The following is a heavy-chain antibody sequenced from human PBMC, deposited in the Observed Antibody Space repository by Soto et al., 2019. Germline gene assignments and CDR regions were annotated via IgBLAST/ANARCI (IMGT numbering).Heavy chain of an antibody. J-gene: IGHJ3*02. D-gene: IGHD3-22*01. Sequence: PGESLKSSCKGSGYSFTSYWIGGVRQMPGKGLEWMGIIYPGDSDTRYSPSFQGQVTISADKSISTAYLQWSSLKASDTAMYYCARHRYYYDSSGYVHIWGQGTMGTFSS. CDR2: IYPGDSDT. V-gene: IGHV5-51*01. CDR3: ARHRYYYDSSGYVHI. CDR1: GYSFTSYW.